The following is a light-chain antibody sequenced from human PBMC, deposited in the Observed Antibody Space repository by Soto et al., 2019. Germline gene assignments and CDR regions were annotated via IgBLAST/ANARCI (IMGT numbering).Light chain of an antibody. V-gene: IGKV2-28*01. J-gene: IGKJ2*01. CDR2: LGS. CDR1: QSLLHSNGYNY. Sequence: DIVMTQSPLSLPVTPGEPASISCRSSQSLLHSNGYNYLDWYLQKPGQSPQLLIYLGSNRASGVPDRFSVSGSGTDFTLKISRVEAEDVGVYYCMQAIQSPRTFGQGTKLEIK. CDR3: MQAIQSPRT.